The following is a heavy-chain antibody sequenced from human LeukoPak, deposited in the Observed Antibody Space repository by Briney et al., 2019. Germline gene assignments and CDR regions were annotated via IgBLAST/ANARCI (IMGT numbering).Heavy chain of an antibody. Sequence: ASVKVSCKASGYMFSNYGITWVRQAPGQGLEWMGWISNYNGNTNYAQRFQGRVSMTTDTSTTTVYMELTSLRSDDTAVYYCARGLTSMNLDFWGQGTLVTVSS. D-gene: IGHD4-17*01. CDR3: ARGLTSMNLDF. CDR1: GYMFSNYG. J-gene: IGHJ4*02. CDR2: ISNYNGNT. V-gene: IGHV1-18*01.